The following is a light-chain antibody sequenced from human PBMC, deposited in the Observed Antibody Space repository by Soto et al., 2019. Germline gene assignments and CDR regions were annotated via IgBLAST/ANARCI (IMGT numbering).Light chain of an antibody. V-gene: IGKV3-20*01. CDR3: QQYTDWPLT. J-gene: IGKJ1*01. CDR1: QSVTSNY. CDR2: GIS. Sequence: EVVMTQSPATLSVSPGERATLSCRASQSVTSNYLAWYQQKPGQAPRLPIYGISTRATGVPDRFSGSGSGTDFTLTISRLEPEDFAVYYCQQYTDWPLTFGQGTKVDIK.